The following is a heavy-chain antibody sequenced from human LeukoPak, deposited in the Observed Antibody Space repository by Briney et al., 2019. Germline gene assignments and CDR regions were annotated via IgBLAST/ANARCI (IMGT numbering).Heavy chain of an antibody. V-gene: IGHV3-9*01. J-gene: IGHJ4*02. CDR1: GFTFDDYA. CDR3: AKGKYFDWLRRNFFDY. Sequence: PGGSLRPSCAASGFTFDDYAMHWVRQAPGKGLEWVSGISWNSGSIGYADSVKGRFTISRDNAKNSLYLQMNSLRAEDTALYYCAKGKYFDWLRRNFFDYWGQGTLVTVSS. D-gene: IGHD3-9*01. CDR2: ISWNSGSI.